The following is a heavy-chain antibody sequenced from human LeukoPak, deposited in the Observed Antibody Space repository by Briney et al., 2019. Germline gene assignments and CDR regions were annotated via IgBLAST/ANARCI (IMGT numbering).Heavy chain of an antibody. V-gene: IGHV1-46*01. CDR3: ARESAVAGTASDY. CDR2: INPSGGST. D-gene: IGHD6-19*01. Sequence: GASVKVSCKASGDTFTNYYMHWVRQAPGQGLQWMGIINPSGGSTSYAQKFQGRVTMTRDTSTSTVYMELSSLRSEDTAVYYCARESAVAGTASDYWGQGTLVTVSS. J-gene: IGHJ4*02. CDR1: GDTFTNYY.